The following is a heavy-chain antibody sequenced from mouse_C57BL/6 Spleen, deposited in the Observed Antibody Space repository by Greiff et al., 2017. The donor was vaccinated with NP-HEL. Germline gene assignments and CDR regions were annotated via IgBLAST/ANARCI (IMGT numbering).Heavy chain of an antibody. CDR2: INPNNGGT. V-gene: IGHV1-18*01. D-gene: IGHD2-3*01. CDR1: GYTFTDYN. Sequence: EVQLQQSGPELVKPGASVKIPCKASGYTFTDYNMDWVKQSHGKSLEWIGDINPNNGGTINNQKFKGKATLTVDKSSSTAYMELRSLTSEDTAVYYCARCDGYSDWYFDVWGKGTTVTVSS. J-gene: IGHJ1*03. CDR3: ARCDGYSDWYFDV.